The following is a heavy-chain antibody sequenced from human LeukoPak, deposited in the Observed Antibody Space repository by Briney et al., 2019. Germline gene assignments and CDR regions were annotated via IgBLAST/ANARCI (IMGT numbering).Heavy chain of an antibody. V-gene: IGHV4-38-2*02. Sequence: SETLSLTCTVSGYSISSGYYWGWIRQPPGKGLEWIGSISHSGSTYYNPSLKSRVTISVDTSKNQFSLKLSSVTAADTAVYYCARGPALRSGYLDLWGRGTLVTVSS. CDR3: ARGPALRSGYLDL. D-gene: IGHD2-2*01. CDR1: GYSISSGYY. J-gene: IGHJ2*01. CDR2: ISHSGST.